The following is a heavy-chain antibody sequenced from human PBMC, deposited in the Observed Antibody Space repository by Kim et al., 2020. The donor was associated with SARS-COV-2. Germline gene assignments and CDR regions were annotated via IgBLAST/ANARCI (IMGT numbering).Heavy chain of an antibody. CDR3: AKVLWSFSSGWNFDY. Sequence: GGSLRLSCAASGFTFSSYAMSWVRQAPGKGLEWVSAISGSGGSTYYADSVKGRFTISRDNSKNTLYLQMNSLRAEDTAVYYCAKVLWSFSSGWNFDYWGQGTLVTVSS. CDR1: GFTFSSYA. CDR2: ISGSGGST. V-gene: IGHV3-23*01. J-gene: IGHJ4*02. D-gene: IGHD6-19*01.